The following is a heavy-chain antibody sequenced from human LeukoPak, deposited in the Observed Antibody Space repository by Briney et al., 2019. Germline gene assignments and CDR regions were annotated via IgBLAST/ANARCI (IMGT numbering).Heavy chain of an antibody. CDR1: GFTVSSNY. D-gene: IGHD4-11*01. Sequence: PGGSLRLSCAASGFTVSSNYMSWVRQAPGKGLEWVSVIYSGGSTYYADSVKGRFTISRDNSKNTLYLQMNSLRAEDTAVYYCARGKHDYSNYWFDPWGQGTLVTVSS. CDR3: ARGKHDYSNYWFDP. V-gene: IGHV3-53*01. J-gene: IGHJ5*02. CDR2: IYSGGST.